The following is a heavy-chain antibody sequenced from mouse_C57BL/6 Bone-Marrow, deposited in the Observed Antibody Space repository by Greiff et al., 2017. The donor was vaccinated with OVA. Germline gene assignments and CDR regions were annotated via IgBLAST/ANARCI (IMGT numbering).Heavy chain of an antibody. CDR3: ARSGADYYGSSYYYAMDY. CDR1: GYTFTSYG. CDR2: IYPRSGNT. D-gene: IGHD1-1*01. Sequence: QVQLQQSGAELARPGASVKLSCKASGYTFTSYGISWVKQRTGQGLEWIGEIYPRSGNTYYNEKFKGKATLTADKSSSTAYMELRSLTSEDSAVYFCARSGADYYGSSYYYAMDYWGQGTSVTVSS. J-gene: IGHJ4*01. V-gene: IGHV1-81*01.